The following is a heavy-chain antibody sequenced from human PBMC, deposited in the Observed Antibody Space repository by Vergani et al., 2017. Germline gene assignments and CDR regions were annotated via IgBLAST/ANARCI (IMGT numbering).Heavy chain of an antibody. Sequence: EVQLVESGGGLVQPGGSLRLSCAASGFTFSSYEMNWVRQAPGKGLEWVSYISSSGSTIYYADSVKGRFTISRDNAKNSLYLQRNSLRAEDTAVYYCARSDSSSWYTFDYWGEGTLVTVSS. CDR1: GFTFSSYE. J-gene: IGHJ4*02. CDR3: ARSDSSSWYTFDY. CDR2: ISSSGSTI. D-gene: IGHD6-13*01. V-gene: IGHV3-48*03.